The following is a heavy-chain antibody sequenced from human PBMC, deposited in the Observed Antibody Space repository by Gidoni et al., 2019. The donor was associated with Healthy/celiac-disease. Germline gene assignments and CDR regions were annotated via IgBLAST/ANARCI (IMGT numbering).Heavy chain of an antibody. CDR1: GFTFSDYY. CDR3: ARRGPDYYDSSGYYYALGYFDY. J-gene: IGHJ4*02. D-gene: IGHD3-22*01. V-gene: IGHV3-11*01. CDR2: ISSSGSTI. Sequence: QVQLVESGGGLVEPGGSLRLSCAASGFTFSDYYMSWSRQAPGKGLGWVSYISSSGSTIYYADSVKGRFTISRDNAKNSLYLQMNSLRAEDTAVYYCARRGPDYYDSSGYYYALGYFDYWGQGTLVTVSS.